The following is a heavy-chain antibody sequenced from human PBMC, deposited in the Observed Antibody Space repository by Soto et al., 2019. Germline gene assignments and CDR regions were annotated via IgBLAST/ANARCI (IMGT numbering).Heavy chain of an antibody. Sequence: QVQLQESGPGLVKPSQTLSLTCTVSGGSISSGGYYWSWIRQHPGKGLEWIGYIYYSGSTYYNPSLKSRVTISVDTSKNQFSLKLSSVTAADTAVYYCARADALDYGEPLRYFDLWGRGTLVTVSS. CDR1: GGSISSGGYY. CDR2: IYYSGST. J-gene: IGHJ2*01. CDR3: ARADALDYGEPLRYFDL. D-gene: IGHD4-17*01. V-gene: IGHV4-31*03.